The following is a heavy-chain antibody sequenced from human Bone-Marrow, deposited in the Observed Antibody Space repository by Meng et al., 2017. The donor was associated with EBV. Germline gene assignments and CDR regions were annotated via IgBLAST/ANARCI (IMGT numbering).Heavy chain of an antibody. Sequence: QPEVSGPGLGTPSAPPVLTSTISGVSVSSGRYYWCWIRQPQRKGLEWIGYIYFSGSTNYNPSLTSRVTISIATYKTQFSLKLSSVTAADTDVYFCARAGYSFGSLGNWGQGTLVTVSS. CDR3: ARAGYSFGSLGN. D-gene: IGHD2-15*01. CDR1: GVSVSSGRYY. CDR2: IYFSGST. J-gene: IGHJ4*02. V-gene: IGHV4-61*01.